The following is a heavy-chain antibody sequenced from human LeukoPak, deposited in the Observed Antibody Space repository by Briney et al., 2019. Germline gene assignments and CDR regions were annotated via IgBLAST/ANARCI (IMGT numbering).Heavy chain of an antibody. CDR3: ARDRGRSYYDILTGSDRNDAFDI. Sequence: GGSLRLSCAASGFTFSSYAMSWVRQAPGKGLEWVSAISGSGGSTYYADSVKGRFTISRDNAKNSLYLQMNSLRAEDTAVYYCARDRGRSYYDILTGSDRNDAFDIWGQGTMVTVSS. CDR2: ISGSGGST. CDR1: GFTFSSYA. J-gene: IGHJ3*02. D-gene: IGHD3-9*01. V-gene: IGHV3-23*01.